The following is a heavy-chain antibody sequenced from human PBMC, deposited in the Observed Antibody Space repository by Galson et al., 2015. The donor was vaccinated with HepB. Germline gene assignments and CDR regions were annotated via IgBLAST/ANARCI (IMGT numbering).Heavy chain of an antibody. D-gene: IGHD6-13*01. CDR3: AHRAAAATFDI. Sequence: GWIRQPPGKALEWLALIYWDDDKRYSPSLKSRLTITKDTSKNQVVLTMTNMDPVDTATYYCAHRAAAATFDIWGQGTMVTVSS. CDR2: IYWDDDK. J-gene: IGHJ3*02. V-gene: IGHV2-5*02.